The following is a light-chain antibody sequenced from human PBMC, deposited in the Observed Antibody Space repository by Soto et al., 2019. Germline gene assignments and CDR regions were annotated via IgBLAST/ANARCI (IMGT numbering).Light chain of an antibody. CDR2: DAS. V-gene: IGKV3-11*01. Sequence: IVLTQSPATVSVSPGESATLSCRASQSVRNYLAWYQQKHGQAPRLLIFDASNRATGIPSRFSGSGSGTYFTLTISSLEPEDFAVYYCQQRSNSPPWTFGPGTRVDL. CDR3: QQRSNSPPWT. CDR1: QSVRNY. J-gene: IGKJ3*01.